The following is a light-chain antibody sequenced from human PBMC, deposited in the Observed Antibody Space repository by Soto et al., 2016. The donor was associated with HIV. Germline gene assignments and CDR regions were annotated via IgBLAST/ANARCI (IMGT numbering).Light chain of an antibody. J-gene: IGKJ2*01. CDR2: ATS. CDR1: QGISTS. Sequence: DIQMTQSPSSLSASVGDTVTITCRASQGISTSLAWYQQKPGKAPKLLLYATSRLENGVPSRFSGSGSGAHYTLTISSLQPEDFATYYCQQYYTTLYTFGQGTKAGDQT. V-gene: IGKV1-NL1*01. CDR3: QQYYTTLYT.